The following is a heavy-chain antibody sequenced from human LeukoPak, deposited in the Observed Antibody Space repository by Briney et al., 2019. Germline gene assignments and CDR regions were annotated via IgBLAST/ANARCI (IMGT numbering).Heavy chain of an antibody. V-gene: IGHV4-34*01. CDR3: ARMRRPRLYGMDV. CDR1: GGSFSGYY. J-gene: IGHJ6*02. Sequence: SETLSLTCAVYGGSFSGYYWSWIRQPPGRGLEWIGEINHSGSTNYNPSLKSRVTISVDTSKNQFSLKLSPVTAADTAVYYCARMRRPRLYGMDVWGQGTTVTVSS. CDR2: INHSGST.